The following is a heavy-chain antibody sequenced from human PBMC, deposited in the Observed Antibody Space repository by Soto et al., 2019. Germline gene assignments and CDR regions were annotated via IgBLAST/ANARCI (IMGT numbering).Heavy chain of an antibody. V-gene: IGHV1-69*13. CDR2: IIPIFGTA. CDR1: GGTFSSYD. Sequence: ASVKVSCKASGGTFSSYDISWVRQAPGQGLEWMGGIIPIFGTANYAQKFQGRVTITADESTSTAYMELSSLRSEDTAVYYCARDLSYYDSSGYYPYDAFDIWGQGTMVTVSS. CDR3: ARDLSYYDSSGYYPYDAFDI. J-gene: IGHJ3*02. D-gene: IGHD3-22*01.